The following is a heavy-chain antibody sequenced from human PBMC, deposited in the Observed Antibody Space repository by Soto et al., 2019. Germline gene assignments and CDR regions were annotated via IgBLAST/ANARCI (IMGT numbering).Heavy chain of an antibody. V-gene: IGHV4-34*01. Sequence: SETLSLTCAVYGASLSDNYCNWLRQPPGKGLEWIGEINHSGNTNYNPSLRSRVTISIDTPKNQLSLNLRSVSAADTAVYYCARGRGGFDAWGQGTPVTVSS. CDR1: GASLSDNY. J-gene: IGHJ5*02. CDR2: INHSGNT. CDR3: ARGRGGFDA.